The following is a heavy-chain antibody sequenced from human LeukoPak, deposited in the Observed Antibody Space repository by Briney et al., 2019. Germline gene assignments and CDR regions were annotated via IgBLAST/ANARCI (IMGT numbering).Heavy chain of an antibody. CDR1: GGSINNYF. Sequence: ASETLSLTCIVSGGSINNYFWSWIRQSPGKGLEYIGFIYYTGNTNYDSALKGRVAISVDTSKNQFSLNLNSVTAAGTAVYYCARYGAAGYYFDYWGQGILVTVSS. CDR3: ARYGAAGYYFDY. D-gene: IGHD1-1*01. J-gene: IGHJ4*02. V-gene: IGHV4-59*01. CDR2: IYYTGNT.